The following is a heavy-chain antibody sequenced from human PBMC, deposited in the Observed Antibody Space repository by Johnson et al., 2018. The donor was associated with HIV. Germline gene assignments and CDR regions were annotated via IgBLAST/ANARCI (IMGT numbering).Heavy chain of an antibody. D-gene: IGHD1-26*01. CDR2: ISGSADTI. CDR3: ARDQGARGSYFLFGVRYAFDI. Sequence: QVQLVESGGGLVKPGGSLRLSCAASGFTFSDYYMSWIRQAPGKGLEWVSYISGSADTIYSADSVKGRFTISRDNSKNTLYVQMNSLRAEDTAMYYCARDQGARGSYFLFGVRYAFDIWGQGTMVTVSS. CDR1: GFTFSDYY. J-gene: IGHJ3*02. V-gene: IGHV3-11*04.